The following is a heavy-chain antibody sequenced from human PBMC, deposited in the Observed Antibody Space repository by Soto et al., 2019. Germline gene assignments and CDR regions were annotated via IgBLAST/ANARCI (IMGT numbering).Heavy chain of an antibody. CDR1: GGSISSGDYY. Sequence: SETLSLTCTVSGGSISSGDYYWSWIRQPPGKGLEWIGYIYYSGSTYYNPSLKSRVTISVDTSKNQFSLKLSSVTAADTAVYYCARGLFTIFGVVTAYYGMDVWGQGTTVTVSS. CDR2: IYYSGST. D-gene: IGHD3-3*01. CDR3: ARGLFTIFGVVTAYYGMDV. J-gene: IGHJ6*02. V-gene: IGHV4-30-4*01.